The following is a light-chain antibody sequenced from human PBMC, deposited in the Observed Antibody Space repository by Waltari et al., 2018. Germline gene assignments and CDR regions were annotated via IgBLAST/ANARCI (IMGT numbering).Light chain of an antibody. CDR2: EVS. Sequence: QSALTQPASVSGSPGKSITISCTGSSSDVGGYNYVPWFQQHPGKAPKLMIYEVSNRPSGVSDRFSGSKSGNTASLTISGLQPEDEADYYCSSYTSSTTVVFGGGTKLTVL. CDR1: SSDVGGYNY. J-gene: IGLJ2*01. CDR3: SSYTSSTTVV. V-gene: IGLV2-14*01.